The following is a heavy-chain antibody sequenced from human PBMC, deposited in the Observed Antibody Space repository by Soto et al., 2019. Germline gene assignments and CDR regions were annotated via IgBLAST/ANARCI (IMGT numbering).Heavy chain of an antibody. Sequence: HPGGSLRLSCAASGFTFSNNWMHWVRQAPGKGPVWVSRINSDGSSTYYADSVEGRFTISRDNSKNTLYLQMNSLRVEDTAVYYCAKKVPGSNPLDSWGQGALVTVSS. V-gene: IGHV3-74*01. J-gene: IGHJ4*02. CDR2: INSDGSST. CDR1: GFTFSNNW. CDR3: AKKVPGSNPLDS. D-gene: IGHD1-1*01.